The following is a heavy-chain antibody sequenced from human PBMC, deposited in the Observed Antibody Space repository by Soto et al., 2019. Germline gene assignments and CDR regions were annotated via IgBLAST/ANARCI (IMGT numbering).Heavy chain of an antibody. CDR2: INHTGST. V-gene: IGHV4-34*01. Sequence: QVQLQQWGAGLLKPSEALSLTCAVYGGSFSDYYWSWIRQPPGKGLEWIGEINHTGSTNYHPSLKSRSSISVDTSKNQFSLKLSSVTAADTATYYCAREPFSGSYYLAYWGQVNLVTVSS. D-gene: IGHD1-26*01. CDR1: GGSFSDYY. CDR3: AREPFSGSYYLAY. J-gene: IGHJ4*02.